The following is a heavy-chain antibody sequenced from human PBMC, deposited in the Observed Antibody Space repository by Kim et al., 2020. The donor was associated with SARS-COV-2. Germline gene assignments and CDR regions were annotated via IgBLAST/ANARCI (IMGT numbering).Heavy chain of an antibody. CDR3: ARDGVDDDAFDI. J-gene: IGHJ3*02. CDR1: GFTFSSYG. V-gene: IGHV3-33*01. D-gene: IGHD2-15*01. CDR2: IWYDGSNK. Sequence: GGSLRLSCAASGFTFSSYGMHWVRQAPGKGLEWVAVIWYDGSNKYYADSVKGRFTISRDNSKNTLYLQMNSLRAEDTAVYYCARDGVDDDAFDIWGQGTMVTVSS.